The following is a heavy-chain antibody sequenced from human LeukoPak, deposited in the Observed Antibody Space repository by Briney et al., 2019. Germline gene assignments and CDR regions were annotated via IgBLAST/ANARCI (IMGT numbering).Heavy chain of an antibody. D-gene: IGHD6-19*01. J-gene: IGHJ4*02. CDR1: GXTFRSYC. CDR2: IHSDGRTT. V-gene: IGHV3-74*01. CDR3: ARGRGWNLDY. Sequence: GGSLRLSCAAAGXTFRSYCRHWIRQATGNWLVWVSLIHSDGRTTNYADSVKGRFTISRDNAKNTLFLQMNSLRADDTAVYYCARGRGWNLDYWGQGTLVTVSS.